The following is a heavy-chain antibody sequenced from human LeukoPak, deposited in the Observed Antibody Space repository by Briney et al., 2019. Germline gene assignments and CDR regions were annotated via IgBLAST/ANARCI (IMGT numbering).Heavy chain of an antibody. Sequence: SETLSLTCTVSGGSISSYYWSWIRQPPGKGLEWIGYIYYSGSTNYNPSLKSRVTISVYTSKNQFSLKLGSVTAADTAVYCCARRGYSSGWYYFDYWGQGTLVTVSS. D-gene: IGHD6-19*01. CDR1: GGSISSYY. CDR3: ARRGYSSGWYYFDY. CDR2: IYYSGST. V-gene: IGHV4-59*08. J-gene: IGHJ4*02.